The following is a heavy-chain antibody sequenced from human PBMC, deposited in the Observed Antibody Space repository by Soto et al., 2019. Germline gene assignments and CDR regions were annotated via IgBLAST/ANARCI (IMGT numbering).Heavy chain of an antibody. Sequence: GGSLRLSCAASGFDFSSYGMHWVRQAPGKGLEWVAVIWYDGSDKYYADSVKGRFTISRENSRNTQFLQMNSLRPEDTAVYYCARDRRASSSWYGNFDYWGQGALVTVSS. CDR2: IWYDGSDK. CDR1: GFDFSSYG. V-gene: IGHV3-33*01. CDR3: ARDRRASSSWYGNFDY. D-gene: IGHD6-13*01. J-gene: IGHJ4*02.